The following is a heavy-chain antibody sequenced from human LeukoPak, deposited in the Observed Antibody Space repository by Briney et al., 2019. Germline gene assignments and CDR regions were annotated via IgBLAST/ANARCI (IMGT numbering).Heavy chain of an antibody. D-gene: IGHD1-26*01. V-gene: IGHV4-34*01. CDR3: ARGWSIVGAKNIRFHHKYDY. J-gene: IGHJ4*02. CDR1: GGSFSGYY. Sequence: SETLSLTCAVYGGSFSGYYWSWIRQPPGKGLEWIGEINHSGSTNYNPSLKSRVTISVDTSKNQFSLKLSSVTAADTAVYYCARGWSIVGAKNIRFHHKYDYWGQGTLVTVSS. CDR2: INHSGST.